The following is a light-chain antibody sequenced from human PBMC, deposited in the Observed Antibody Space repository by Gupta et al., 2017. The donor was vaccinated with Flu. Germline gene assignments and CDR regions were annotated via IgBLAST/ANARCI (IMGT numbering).Light chain of an antibody. CDR3: QQYSGSPLT. CDR2: GAS. CDR1: QSVSSGY. Sequence: EIVLTQSPGTLSLSPGERATLSCRASQSVSSGYLAWYQQKPGQAPRLLIYGASNRATGIPDRFSGSGSGTDFTLTISRLEPEDFAVYYCQQYSGSPLTFGRGTKVEI. V-gene: IGKV3-20*01. J-gene: IGKJ4*01.